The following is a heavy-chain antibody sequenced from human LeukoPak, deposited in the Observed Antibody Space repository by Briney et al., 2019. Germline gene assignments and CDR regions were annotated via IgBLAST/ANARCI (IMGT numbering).Heavy chain of an antibody. CDR3: ARDQDSSSSVYYYGMDV. J-gene: IGHJ6*02. Sequence: GGSLRLPRAASGFTVSSNYMSRVRQAPGKGLEGVAVIYRGGSNYYAYPVKGRFTISRVNSKNTLYIQMNSLRAEDTAVYYCARDQDSSSSVYYYGMDVWGQGTTVTVSS. D-gene: IGHD6-6*01. V-gene: IGHV3-53*01. CDR2: IYRGGSN. CDR1: GFTVSSNY.